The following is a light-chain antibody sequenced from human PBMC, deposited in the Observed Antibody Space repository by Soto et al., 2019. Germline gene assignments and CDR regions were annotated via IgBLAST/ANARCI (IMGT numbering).Light chain of an antibody. V-gene: IGKV1-33*01. CDR3: QQYNTYPLT. CDR2: DAS. J-gene: IGKJ4*01. Sequence: DIQMTQSPSSLSASAGDSVTITCQASRDISVYLNWYQHKPGHPPKLLVYDASNLQTGVPSRFSGSAPETHFTFTITNLQPEDAATYYCQQYNTYPLTFGGGTKVEIK. CDR1: RDISVY.